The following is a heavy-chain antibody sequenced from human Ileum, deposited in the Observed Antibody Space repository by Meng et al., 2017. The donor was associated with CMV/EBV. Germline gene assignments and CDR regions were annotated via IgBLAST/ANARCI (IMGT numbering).Heavy chain of an antibody. CDR2: INTDGSYV. CDR3: ARGDIWNNYYSGTIDD. CDR1: GFTFSSHW. D-gene: IGHD3-3*01. Sequence: GGSLRLSCAASGFTFSSHWMHWVRQVPGKGLVSVSRINTDGSYVMYADSVKGRFTISRDNAKNTLYLQMNSLRIEDTAFYYCARGDIWNNYYSGTIDDWGQGTRVTGAS. J-gene: IGHJ4*02. V-gene: IGHV3-74*03.